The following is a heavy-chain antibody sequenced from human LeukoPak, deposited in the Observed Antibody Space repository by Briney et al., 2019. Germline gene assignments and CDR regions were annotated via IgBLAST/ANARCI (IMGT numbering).Heavy chain of an antibody. J-gene: IGHJ5*02. CDR3: ARHYGDYAFDP. CDR2: IYYSGST. CDR1: GGSISSYY. Sequence: PSETLSLTCTVSGGSISSYYWSWIRQPPGKGLEWIGYIYYSGSTNYNPSLKSRVTISVGTSKNQFSLKLSSVTAADTAVYYCARHYGDYAFDPWGQGTLVTVSS. V-gene: IGHV4-59*08. D-gene: IGHD4-17*01.